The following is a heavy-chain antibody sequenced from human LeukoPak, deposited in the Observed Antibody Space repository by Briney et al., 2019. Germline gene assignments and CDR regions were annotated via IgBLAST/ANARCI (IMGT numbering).Heavy chain of an antibody. D-gene: IGHD2-2*01. Sequence: ASVKVSCKASGYTFTGYYMHWVRQAPGQGLEWMGWINPNSGGTNYAQKFQGRVTKTRDTSISTAYMELSRLRSDDTAVYYCAREGVVPAAIYAFDIWGQGTMVTVSS. CDR1: GYTFTGYY. CDR3: AREGVVPAAIYAFDI. J-gene: IGHJ3*02. V-gene: IGHV1-2*02. CDR2: INPNSGGT.